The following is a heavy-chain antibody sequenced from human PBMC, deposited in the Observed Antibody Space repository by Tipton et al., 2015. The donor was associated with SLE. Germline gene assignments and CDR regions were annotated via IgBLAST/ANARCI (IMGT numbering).Heavy chain of an antibody. Sequence: TLSLTCTVSGGSINSGTYYWGWIRQPPGKGLEWIGSINYSGSTYYNPSLKSRVTISVDMSKNQFSLKLSSVTAADTAVYYCARGGSSSWFSHFDYWGQGTLVTVSS. D-gene: IGHD6-13*01. CDR1: GGSINSGTYY. CDR2: INYSGST. V-gene: IGHV4-39*07. J-gene: IGHJ4*02. CDR3: ARGGSSSWFSHFDY.